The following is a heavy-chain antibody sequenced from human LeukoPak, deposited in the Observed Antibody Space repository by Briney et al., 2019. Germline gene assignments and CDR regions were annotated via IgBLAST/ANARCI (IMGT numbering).Heavy chain of an antibody. CDR3: AVSLLWFGELSGRFDY. D-gene: IGHD3-10*01. Sequence: GGSLRLSCAASGFTFSSYGMHWVRQAPGKWLEWVAFIRYDGSNKYYADSVKGRFTISRDNSKNTLYLQMNSLRAEDTAVYYCAVSLLWFGELSGRFDYWGQGTLVTVSS. CDR1: GFTFSSYG. CDR2: IRYDGSNK. J-gene: IGHJ4*02. V-gene: IGHV3-30*02.